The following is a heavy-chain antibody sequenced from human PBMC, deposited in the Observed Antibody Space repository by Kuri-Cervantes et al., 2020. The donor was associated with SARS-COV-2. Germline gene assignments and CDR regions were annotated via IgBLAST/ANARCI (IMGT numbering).Heavy chain of an antibody. Sequence: GSLRLSCTVSGGSISSYYWSWIRQPPGKGLEWIGYIYYSGSTNYNPSLKSRVTVSVDTSKNQFSLKLSSVTAADTAVYYCARHVRLDYGSGSYLYYFDYWGQGTLVTVSS. D-gene: IGHD3-10*01. CDR3: ARHVRLDYGSGSYLYYFDY. CDR1: GGSISSYY. J-gene: IGHJ4*02. CDR2: IYYSGST. V-gene: IGHV4-59*08.